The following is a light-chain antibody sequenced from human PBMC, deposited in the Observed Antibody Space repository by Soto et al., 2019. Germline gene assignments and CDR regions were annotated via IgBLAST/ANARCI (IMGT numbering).Light chain of an antibody. CDR1: QTISSNY. CDR3: QQYERPPFA. V-gene: IGKV3-20*01. J-gene: IGKJ2*01. Sequence: ETVLTQSPGTLSLSPGERATLSCRASQTISSNYLAWYQQKPGQAPRLLIYGASSRATGIPDRFSGSGSGTDFTLTISRLEPEDFALYFCQQYERPPFAFGQGTRLEI. CDR2: GAS.